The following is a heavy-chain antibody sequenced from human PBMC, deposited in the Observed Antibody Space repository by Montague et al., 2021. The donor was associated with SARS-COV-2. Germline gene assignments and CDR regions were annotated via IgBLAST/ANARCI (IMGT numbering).Heavy chain of an antibody. V-gene: IGHV4-4*07. CDR1: GSISGCY. CDR3: ARQYIGYNRRFDY. Sequence: SETLSLTCTVSGSISGCYWTWVRLSAGPGLEWIWLISSSGGIDYNSSLTSRVTMSLDTSMFQLSLNLSAVTAAATAVSYCARQYIGYNRRFDYWGQGALVTVSP. J-gene: IGHJ4*02. CDR2: ISSSGGI. D-gene: IGHD5-12*01.